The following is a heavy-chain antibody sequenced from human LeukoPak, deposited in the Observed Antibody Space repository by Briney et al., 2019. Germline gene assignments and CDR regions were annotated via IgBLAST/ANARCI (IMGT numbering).Heavy chain of an antibody. Sequence: ASVKVSCKASGYTFTGYYMHWVRQAPGQGLEWMGWINPNSGGTNYAQKFQGRVTMTRDTSISTAYMELSRLRSDDTAVYYCARAESGYSSSWYNYWGQGTLVTVSS. CDR1: GYTFTGYY. CDR2: INPNSGGT. CDR3: ARAESGYSSSWYNY. D-gene: IGHD6-13*01. V-gene: IGHV1-2*02. J-gene: IGHJ4*02.